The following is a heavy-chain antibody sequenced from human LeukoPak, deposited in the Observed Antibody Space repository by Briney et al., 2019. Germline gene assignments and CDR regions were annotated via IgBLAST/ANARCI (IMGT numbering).Heavy chain of an antibody. CDR2: TYYRSKWNT. Sequence: SQTLSLTCAISGDSPFNKIVAWNWIRNSRSRGLGGLGRTYYRSKWNTDYAVSVKSRITINSHTPKNQFSLQLNSVTPEDTAVYYCARGCYSSFDYWDQGTLVTVSS. CDR3: ARGCYSSFDY. J-gene: IGHJ4*02. D-gene: IGHD5-18*01. CDR1: GDSPFNKIVA. V-gene: IGHV6-1*01.